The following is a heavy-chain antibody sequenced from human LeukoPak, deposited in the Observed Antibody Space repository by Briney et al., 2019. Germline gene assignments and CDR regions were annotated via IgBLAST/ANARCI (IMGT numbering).Heavy chain of an antibody. CDR2: IYTSGST. J-gene: IGHJ6*03. Sequence: SETLSLTCAVYGGSISSYYWSWIRQPAGKGLEWIGRIYTSGSTNYNPSLKSRVTMSVDTSKNQFSLKLSSVTAADTAVYYCARDRSGSYYYYYYMDVWGKGTTVTVSS. V-gene: IGHV4-4*07. CDR3: ARDRSGSYYYYYYMDV. D-gene: IGHD1-26*01. CDR1: GGSISSYY.